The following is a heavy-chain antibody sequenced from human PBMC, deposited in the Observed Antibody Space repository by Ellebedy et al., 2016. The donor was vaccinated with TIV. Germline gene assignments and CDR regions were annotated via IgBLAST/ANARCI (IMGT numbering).Heavy chain of an antibody. CDR1: GYTFTSHP. CDR3: ARDRYYGGNYRGIDY. D-gene: IGHD4-23*01. J-gene: IGHJ4*02. Sequence: AASVKVSCKASGYTFTSHPLNWVRQAPGRGLEWMGWINTNTGNTESVPGFTGRFVFSLDTSVRTVYLQISRLQAEDTAIYYCARDRYYGGNYRGIDYWGQGTLVTVSS. V-gene: IGHV7-4-1*02. CDR2: INTNTGNT.